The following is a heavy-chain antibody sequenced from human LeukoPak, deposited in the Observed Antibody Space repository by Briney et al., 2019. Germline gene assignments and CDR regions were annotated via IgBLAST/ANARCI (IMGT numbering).Heavy chain of an antibody. J-gene: IGHJ5*02. V-gene: IGHV5-51*01. CDR2: IYPGDSDT. Sequence: GESLKISCKGSGYSFTSYWIGWVRQMPGKGLEWMGIIYPGDSDTRYSPSFQGQVTISADKSISTAYLQWSSLKASHPAMYYCARYYYASGRGANWFAHWGQGTLVTVSS. CDR1: GYSFTSYW. D-gene: IGHD3-10*01. CDR3: ARYYYASGRGANWFAH.